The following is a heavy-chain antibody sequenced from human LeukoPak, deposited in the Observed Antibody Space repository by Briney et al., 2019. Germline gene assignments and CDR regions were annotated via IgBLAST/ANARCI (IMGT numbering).Heavy chain of an antibody. CDR3: ARVYPIYYDISGYFFDY. CDR2: ISAYNGNT. V-gene: IGHV1-18*01. CDR1: GYTFTSYG. Sequence: ASVKVSCKASGYTFTSYGISWVRQAPGQGLEWMGWISAYNGNTNYAQKLQGRVTMTTDTSTSTAYMELRSLRSDDTAVYYCARVYPIYYDISGYFFDYWGQGTLITVSS. D-gene: IGHD3-22*01. J-gene: IGHJ4*02.